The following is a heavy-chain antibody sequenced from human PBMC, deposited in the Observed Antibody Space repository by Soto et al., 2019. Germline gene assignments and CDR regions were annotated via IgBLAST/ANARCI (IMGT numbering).Heavy chain of an antibody. D-gene: IGHD3-10*01. CDR1: GFTFSSYG. CDR2: ISYDGSNK. CDR3: AKEGGYYGSGSYSVGENYYGMDV. J-gene: IGHJ6*02. V-gene: IGHV3-30*18. Sequence: QVQLVESGGGVVQPGRSLRLSCAASGFTFSSYGMHWVRQAPGKGLEWVAVISYDGSNKYYADSVKGRFTISRDNSKNTLYSQMNSLRAEDTVVYYCAKEGGYYGSGSYSVGENYYGMDVWAKGPRSPSP.